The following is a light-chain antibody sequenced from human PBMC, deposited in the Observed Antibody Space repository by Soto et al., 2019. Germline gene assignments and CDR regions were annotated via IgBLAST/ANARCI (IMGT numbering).Light chain of an antibody. CDR2: LNSDGSH. CDR3: QTWGTGIHYV. J-gene: IGLJ1*01. Sequence: QPVLTQSPSASASLGASVKLTCTLSSGHSSYAIAWHQQQPEKGPRYLMKLNSDGSHSKGDGIPDRFSGSSSGAERYLTNASLQSEDEADYYGQTWGTGIHYVFGTGTKVTVL. V-gene: IGLV4-69*01. CDR1: SGHSSYA.